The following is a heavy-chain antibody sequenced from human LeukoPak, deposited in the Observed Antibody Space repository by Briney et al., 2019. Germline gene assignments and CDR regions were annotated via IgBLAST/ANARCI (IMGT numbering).Heavy chain of an antibody. CDR2: IKSKTDGGTT. Sequence: MSGGSLRLSCAASGFTFGNAWMSWVRQDPGKGLEWVGRIKSKTDGGTTDYAAPVKGRFTISRDDSKNTLYLQMNSLKTEDTAVYYCTITYDFWSGYGDYWGQGTLVTVSS. J-gene: IGHJ4*02. D-gene: IGHD3-3*01. CDR1: GFTFGNAW. V-gene: IGHV3-15*01. CDR3: TITYDFWSGYGDY.